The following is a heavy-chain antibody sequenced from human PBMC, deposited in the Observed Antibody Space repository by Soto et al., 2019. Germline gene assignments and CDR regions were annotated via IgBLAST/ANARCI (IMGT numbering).Heavy chain of an antibody. J-gene: IGHJ6*02. V-gene: IGHV5-10-1*01. CDR1: GYSFTSYW. Sequence: GESLKISCKGSGYSFTSYWISWVRQMPGKGLEWMGRIDPSDSYTNYSPSFQGHVTISADKSISTAYLQWSSLKASDTAMYYCVWGHIAARHDYYYYGMDVWGQGTTVTVSS. CDR3: VWGHIAARHDYYYYGMDV. D-gene: IGHD6-6*01. CDR2: IDPSDSYT.